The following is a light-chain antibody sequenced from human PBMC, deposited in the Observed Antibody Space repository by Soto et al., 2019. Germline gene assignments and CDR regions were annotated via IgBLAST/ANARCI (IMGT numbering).Light chain of an antibody. CDR3: QQYYSLWT. V-gene: IGKV1-5*03. Sequence: DIQMTQSPSSVSASVGDRVTITCRASRDIGDRLAWFRHKPGKAPKLLIYRSSTLESGVPSRFSGSGSGTEFTLTISSLQPDDFATYYCQQYYSLWTFGPGTKVEIK. CDR2: RSS. CDR1: RDIGDR. J-gene: IGKJ1*01.